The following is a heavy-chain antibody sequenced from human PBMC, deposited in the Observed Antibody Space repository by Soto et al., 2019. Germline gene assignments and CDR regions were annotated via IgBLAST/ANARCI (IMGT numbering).Heavy chain of an antibody. CDR2: ISPYNGDT. J-gene: IGHJ6*02. V-gene: IGHV1-18*01. D-gene: IGHD6-19*01. CDR1: GYTFTSSG. Sequence: QVQLVQSGGEVKKPGASVKVSCKASGYTFTSSGINWVRQAPGQGLEWMGWISPYNGDTNYAQKFQGRVTMTTDTSTNTAYLELRSLRSDDTAVYYCTREKWLVYCMAVWGQGTTVTVSS. CDR3: TREKWLVYCMAV.